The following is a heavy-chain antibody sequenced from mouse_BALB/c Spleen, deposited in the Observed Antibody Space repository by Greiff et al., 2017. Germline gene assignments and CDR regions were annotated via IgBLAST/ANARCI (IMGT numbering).Heavy chain of an antibody. CDR1: GYTFTSYW. J-gene: IGHJ4*01. CDR2: IYPSDSYT. Sequence: QVQLQQPGAELVRPGASVKLSCKASGYTFTSYWINWVKQRPGQGLEWIGNIYPSDSYTNYNQKFKDKATLTVDKSSSTAYMQLSSPTSEDSAVYYCTRGPLYYAMDYWGQGTSVTVSS. CDR3: TRGPLYYAMDY. V-gene: IGHV1-69*02.